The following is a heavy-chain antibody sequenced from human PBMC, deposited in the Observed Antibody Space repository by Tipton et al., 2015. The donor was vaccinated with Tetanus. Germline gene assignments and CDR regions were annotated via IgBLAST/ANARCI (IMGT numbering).Heavy chain of an antibody. Sequence: TLSLTCAVYGGSFSGYYWSWIRQPPGKGLEWIGEINHSGSTNYNPSLKSRVTISVDTSKNQFSLKLSSVTAADTAVYYCARGGRYGGSYLGYWGQGTLVTVSS. V-gene: IGHV4-34*01. D-gene: IGHD1-26*01. CDR2: INHSGST. CDR1: GGSFSGYY. J-gene: IGHJ4*02. CDR3: ARGGRYGGSYLGY.